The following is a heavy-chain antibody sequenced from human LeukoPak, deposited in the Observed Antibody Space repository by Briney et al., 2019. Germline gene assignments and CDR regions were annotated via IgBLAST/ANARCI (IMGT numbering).Heavy chain of an antibody. CDR3: ASERGYSVFDAFDI. D-gene: IGHD5/OR15-5a*01. J-gene: IGHJ3*02. V-gene: IGHV4-38-2*02. Sequence: PSETLSLTCTVSGYSISSGYYWGWIRQPPGKGLEWIGSIYYSGSTYYNPSLKSRVTIAVDTSKNQFSLKLSSVTAADTAVYYCASERGYSVFDAFDIWGQGTMVTVSS. CDR1: GYSISSGYY. CDR2: IYYSGST.